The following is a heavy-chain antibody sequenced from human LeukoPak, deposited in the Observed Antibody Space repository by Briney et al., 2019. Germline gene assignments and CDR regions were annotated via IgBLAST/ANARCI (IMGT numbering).Heavy chain of an antibody. D-gene: IGHD3-22*01. CDR1: GFTFSSYA. CDR3: ALWSMWDYYDSSGYQDAFDI. Sequence: QTGGSLRLSCAASGFTFSSYAMSWVRQAPGKGLEWVSAISGSGGSTYYADSVKGRFTISRDNAKNSLYLQMNSLRAEDTAVYYCALWSMWDYYDSSGYQDAFDIWGQGTMVTVSS. CDR2: ISGSGGST. V-gene: IGHV3-23*01. J-gene: IGHJ3*02.